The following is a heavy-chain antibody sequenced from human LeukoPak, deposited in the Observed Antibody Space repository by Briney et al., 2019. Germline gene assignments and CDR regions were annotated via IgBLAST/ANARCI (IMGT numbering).Heavy chain of an antibody. J-gene: IGHJ4*02. D-gene: IGHD6-19*01. CDR3: ATDSMYSSGWYAIDY. Sequence: ASVKVSCKVPGYTLTELSMHWVRQAPGKGLEWMGGFDPEDGETIYAQKFQGRVTITEDTSTDTAYMELSSLRSEDTAVYYCATDSMYSSGWYAIDYWGQGTLVTVSS. CDR1: GYTLTELS. CDR2: FDPEDGET. V-gene: IGHV1-24*01.